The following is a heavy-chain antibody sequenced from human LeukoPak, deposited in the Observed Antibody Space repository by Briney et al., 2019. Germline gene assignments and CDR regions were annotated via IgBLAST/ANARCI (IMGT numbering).Heavy chain of an antibody. Sequence: HPGRSLRLSCAASGFAFNTYAMHWVRQAPGQGLEWVAVISYDGSNKYYADSVKGRFTISRDNSKNTLYLQMNSLRAEDTAVYYCARGGDIVVVPAAIVLDYWGQGTLVTVSS. CDR3: ARGGDIVVVPAAIVLDY. J-gene: IGHJ4*02. CDR2: ISYDGSNK. CDR1: GFAFNTYA. V-gene: IGHV3-30*19. D-gene: IGHD2-2*01.